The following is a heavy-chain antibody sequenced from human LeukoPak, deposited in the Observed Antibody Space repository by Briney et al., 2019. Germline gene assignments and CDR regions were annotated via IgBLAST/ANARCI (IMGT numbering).Heavy chain of an antibody. CDR1: GFTFSSYW. V-gene: IGHV3-30-3*01. CDR3: ARDPSRWLQLSYYFDY. J-gene: IGHJ4*02. CDR2: ISYDGSNK. D-gene: IGHD5-24*01. Sequence: GGSLRLSCEVSGFTFSSYWMNWVRQAPGKGLEWVAVISYDGSNKYYADSVKGRFTISRDNSKNTLYLQMNSLRAEDTAVYYCARDPSRWLQLSYYFDYWGQGTLVTVSS.